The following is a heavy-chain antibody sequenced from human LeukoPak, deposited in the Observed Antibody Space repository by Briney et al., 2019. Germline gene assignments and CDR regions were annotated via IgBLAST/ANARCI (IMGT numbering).Heavy chain of an antibody. D-gene: IGHD6-13*01. V-gene: IGHV4-4*07. CDR3: ARDGGGSARSWYFDL. Sequence: SETLSLTCTVSDGSISSNYWSWIRQPAGKGLEWIGRIYTSGSTNYSPPLKSRVTLSVDTSTNQFSLRLSSVTAADTTVYYCARDGGGSARSWYFDLWGQGTLVTVSS. CDR1: DGSISSNY. J-gene: IGHJ4*02. CDR2: IYTSGST.